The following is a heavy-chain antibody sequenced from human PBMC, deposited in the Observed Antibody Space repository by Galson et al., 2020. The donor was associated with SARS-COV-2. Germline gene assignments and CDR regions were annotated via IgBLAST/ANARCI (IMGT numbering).Heavy chain of an antibody. CDR1: GFTFSSYA. V-gene: IGHV3-64*01. J-gene: IGHJ4*02. Sequence: GESLKISCAASGFTFSSYAMHWVRQAPGKGLEYVSAISSNGGSTYYANSVKGRFTISRDNSKNTLSLQMGFLRAEDMAVYYCARGRPITLIDDFDYWGQGTLVTVSS. CDR3: ARGRPITLIDDFDY. D-gene: IGHD3-22*01. CDR2: ISSNGGST.